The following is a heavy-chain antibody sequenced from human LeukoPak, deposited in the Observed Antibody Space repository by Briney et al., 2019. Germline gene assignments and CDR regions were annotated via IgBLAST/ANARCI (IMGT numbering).Heavy chain of an antibody. CDR2: ISSSSSYI. CDR3: AREGTGTAISPTYYFDY. V-gene: IGHV3-21*01. CDR1: GFTFSSYS. D-gene: IGHD2-21*02. J-gene: IGHJ4*02. Sequence: GGSLRLSCAASGFTFSSYSMNWVRQAPGKGLEWVSSISSSSSYIYYADSVKGRFTISRDNAKNSLYLQMNSLRAEDTAVYYCAREGTGTAISPTYYFDYWGQGTLATVSS.